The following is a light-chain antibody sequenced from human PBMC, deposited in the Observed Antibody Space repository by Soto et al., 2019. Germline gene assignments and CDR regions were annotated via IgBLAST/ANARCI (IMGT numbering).Light chain of an antibody. Sequence: DIQMTQSPSTLSASVGDRVTITCRASQDIGDSLAWYQQKSGKAPRVLISDASTLDKGVPSRFSGSGSGTDFTLTITSLQPDDFATYYCLRYKSFSWAFGQGTKVEIK. V-gene: IGKV1-5*01. CDR1: QDIGDS. CDR3: LRYKSFSWA. CDR2: DAS. J-gene: IGKJ1*01.